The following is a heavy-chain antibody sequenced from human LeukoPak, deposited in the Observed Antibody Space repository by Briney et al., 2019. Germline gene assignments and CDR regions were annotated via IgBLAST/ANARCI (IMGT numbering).Heavy chain of an antibody. D-gene: IGHD6-19*01. CDR2: ISAYNGNT. Sequence: APVKVSCKASGGTFSSYAISWVRQAPGQGLEWMGWISAYNGNTNYAQKLQGRVTMTTDTSTSTAYMELRSLRSDDTAVYYCARVYIAVAGADYWGQGTLVTVSS. V-gene: IGHV1-18*01. CDR1: GGTFSSYA. CDR3: ARVYIAVAGADY. J-gene: IGHJ4*02.